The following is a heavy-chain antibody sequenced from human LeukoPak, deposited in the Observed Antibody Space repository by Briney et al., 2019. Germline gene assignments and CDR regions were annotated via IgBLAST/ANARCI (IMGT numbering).Heavy chain of an antibody. Sequence: SETLSLTCTVSGGSLSSYYWSWIRQPPGKGLEWIGYIYYSGSTNYNPSLKSRVTISVDTSKNQFSLKLSSVTAADTAVYYCAARGYSYGSPLDYWGQGTLVTVSS. D-gene: IGHD5-18*01. CDR1: GGSLSSYY. V-gene: IGHV4-59*01. J-gene: IGHJ4*02. CDR3: AARGYSYGSPLDY. CDR2: IYYSGST.